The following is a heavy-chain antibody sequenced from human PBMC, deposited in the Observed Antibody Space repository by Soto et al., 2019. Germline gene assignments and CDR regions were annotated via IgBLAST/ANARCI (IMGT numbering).Heavy chain of an antibody. Sequence: PGGSLRLSCAASGLTFSSYWMHWVRQAPGKGLVWVSRINSDGSSTNYADSVKGRFTISRDNAKNTLYLQMDSLRAEDTAVYYCTRNSSWYYFDYWGQGTLVTVSS. CDR1: GLTFSSYW. CDR2: INSDGSST. CDR3: TRNSSWYYFDY. D-gene: IGHD6-13*01. J-gene: IGHJ4*02. V-gene: IGHV3-74*01.